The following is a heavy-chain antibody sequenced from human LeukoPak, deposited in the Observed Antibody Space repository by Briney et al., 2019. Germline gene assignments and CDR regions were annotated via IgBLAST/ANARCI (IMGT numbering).Heavy chain of an antibody. CDR1: GGSISGYS. CDR2: VYTSGST. V-gene: IGHV4-4*07. J-gene: IGHJ3*02. CDR3: ARLITGTTTAFDI. Sequence: SETLSLTCSVSGGSISGYSWTWLRQPAGKGLEWIGRVYTSGSTPYNPSLKTRLTMSVDTSKNQVSLKLSSVTAADTAVYYCARLITGTTTAFDIWGQGTMVTVSS. D-gene: IGHD1-7*01.